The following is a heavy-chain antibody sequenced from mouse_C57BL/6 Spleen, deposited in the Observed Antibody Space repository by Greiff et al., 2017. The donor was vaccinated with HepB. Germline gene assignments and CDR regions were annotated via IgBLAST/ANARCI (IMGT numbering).Heavy chain of an antibody. Sequence: EVQLQQSGPELVKPGASVKIPCKASGYTFTDYNMDWVKQSHGKSLEWIGDINPNNGGTIYNQKFKGKVTLTGDKSSSTAYMEIRSLTSEDTAVYYCARLGLRYLDYLGQGTTLTVSS. CDR2: INPNNGGT. D-gene: IGHD1-1*01. CDR1: GYTFTDYN. CDR3: ARLGLRYLDY. J-gene: IGHJ2*01. V-gene: IGHV1-18*01.